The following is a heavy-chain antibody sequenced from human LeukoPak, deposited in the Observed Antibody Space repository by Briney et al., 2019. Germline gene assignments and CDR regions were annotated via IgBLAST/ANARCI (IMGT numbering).Heavy chain of an antibody. V-gene: IGHV4-39*01. CDR2: IYYSGST. J-gene: IGHJ4*02. Sequence: SETLSLTCTVSGGSISSSSYHWGWIRQPPGKGLEWIGNIYYSGSTYYNPSLKSRVTISVDTSKNQFSLKLSSVTAADTAVYYCARLETIGSGSFFDYWGQGTLVTVSS. CDR3: ARLETIGSGSFFDY. CDR1: GGSISSSSYH. D-gene: IGHD3-10*01.